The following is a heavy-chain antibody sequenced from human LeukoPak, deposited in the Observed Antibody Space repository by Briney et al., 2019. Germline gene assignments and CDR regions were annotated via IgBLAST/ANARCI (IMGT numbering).Heavy chain of an antibody. J-gene: IGHJ4*02. V-gene: IGHV4-39*07. CDR2: IYYSGST. Sequence: SETLSLTCTVSGGSISSSSYYWGWIRQLPGKGLEWIGSIYYSGSTYYNPSPKSRVTISVDTSKNQFSLKLSSVTAADTAVYYCARLRQLWSLYYFDYWGQGTLVAVSS. CDR3: ARLRQLWSLYYFDY. CDR1: GGSISSSSYY. D-gene: IGHD5-18*01.